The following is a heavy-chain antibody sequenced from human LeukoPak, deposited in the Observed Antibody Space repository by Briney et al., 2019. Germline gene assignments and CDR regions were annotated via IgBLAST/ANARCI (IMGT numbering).Heavy chain of an antibody. CDR2: ISSSSSTR. CDR1: GFTFSSYS. CDR3: ARGCYGDYGRFDY. D-gene: IGHD4-17*01. Sequence: GGSLRLSCAASGFTFSSYSMNWVRQAPGKGLEWVSYISSSSSTRYYADSVKGRFTSSRDNAKKSLDLQMNSLRAEEMALYYCARGCYGDYGRFDYWGQGPLVPVSS. J-gene: IGHJ4*02. V-gene: IGHV3-48*01.